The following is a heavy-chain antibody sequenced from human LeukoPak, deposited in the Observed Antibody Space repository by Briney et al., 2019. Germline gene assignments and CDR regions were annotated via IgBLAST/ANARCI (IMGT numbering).Heavy chain of an antibody. CDR2: IKQDGSEK. Sequence: PGGSLRLSCAASGFTFSSYWMSWVRQAPGKGLEWVANIKQDGSEKYYADSVKGRFTISRDNAKNSLYLQMNGLRAEDTAVYYCARENSGPYFDYWGQGTLVTVSS. D-gene: IGHD1-26*01. CDR1: GFTFSSYW. CDR3: ARENSGPYFDY. V-gene: IGHV3-7*01. J-gene: IGHJ4*02.